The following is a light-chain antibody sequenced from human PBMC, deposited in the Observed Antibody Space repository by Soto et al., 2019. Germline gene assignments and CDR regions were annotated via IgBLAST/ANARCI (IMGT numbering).Light chain of an antibody. CDR1: NIGSTS. Sequence: SYELTQPPSVSVAPGQTARITCGGNNIGSTSVHWYQQKPGQAPVLVVYEDSDRPSGIPERFSGSNSGNTATLTISRVEAWDEADYYCQVWDSSSDLVVFGGGTKLTVL. CDR2: EDS. V-gene: IGLV3-21*02. CDR3: QVWDSSSDLVV. J-gene: IGLJ2*01.